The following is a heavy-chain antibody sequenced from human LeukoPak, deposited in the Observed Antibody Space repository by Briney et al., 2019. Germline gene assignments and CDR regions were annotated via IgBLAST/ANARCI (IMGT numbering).Heavy chain of an antibody. CDR1: GYTFTRYY. Sequence: ASVKVSCKTSGYTFTRYYMQWVRQAPRHGLEWMGIINPSSGATDYAQKFQGRVTMTRDTSTSTVYMELSSLRSEDTAMYYCARLPYRDGVAQDYWGQGTLVTVSS. CDR2: INPSSGAT. D-gene: IGHD3-16*02. J-gene: IGHJ4*02. CDR3: ARLPYRDGVAQDY. V-gene: IGHV1-46*01.